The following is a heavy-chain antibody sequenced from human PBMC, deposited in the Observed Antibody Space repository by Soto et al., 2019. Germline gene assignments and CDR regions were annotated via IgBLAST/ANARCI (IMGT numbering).Heavy chain of an antibody. CDR3: ARSPTTTPPWFDP. D-gene: IGHD4-17*01. J-gene: IGHJ5*02. Sequence: GGSLRLSCAASGFTFSSYSMNWVRQAPGKGLEWVSSISSSSSYIYYADSVKGRFTISRDNAKNSLYPQMNSLRAEDTAVYYCARSPTTTPPWFDPWGQGTLVTVSS. V-gene: IGHV3-21*01. CDR2: ISSSSSYI. CDR1: GFTFSSYS.